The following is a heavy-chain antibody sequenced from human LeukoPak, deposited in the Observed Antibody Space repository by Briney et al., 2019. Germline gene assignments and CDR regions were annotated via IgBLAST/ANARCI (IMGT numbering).Heavy chain of an antibody. D-gene: IGHD3-9*01. J-gene: IGHJ4*02. Sequence: GGSLRLSCAASGFTFSSYEMNWVRQASGKGLEWVSYISSSGSTIYYADSVKGRFTISRDNAKNSLYLQMNSLRAEDTAVYYCASYYDILTGYYRGSDYWGQGTLVTVSS. V-gene: IGHV3-48*03. CDR1: GFTFSSYE. CDR3: ASYYDILTGYYRGSDY. CDR2: ISSSGSTI.